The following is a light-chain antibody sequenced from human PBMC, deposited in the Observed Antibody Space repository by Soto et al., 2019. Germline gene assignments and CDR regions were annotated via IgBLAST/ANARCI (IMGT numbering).Light chain of an antibody. CDR2: EVS. CDR1: SSDVGRYNY. J-gene: IGLJ1*01. V-gene: IGLV2-8*01. Sequence: QSVLTQPPSASGSPGQSVTISCTGTSSDVGRYNYISWYQQHPGKAPKLMIYEVSKRSSGVPDRFSGSKSGNTASLTVSGLQAEDEADYYCSSYAGSSHYVFGTGTKVTVL. CDR3: SSYAGSSHYV.